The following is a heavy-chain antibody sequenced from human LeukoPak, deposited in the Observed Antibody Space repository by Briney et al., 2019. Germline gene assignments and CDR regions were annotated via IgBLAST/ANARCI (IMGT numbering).Heavy chain of an antibody. CDR2: MNPNSGNT. J-gene: IGHJ4*02. V-gene: IGHV1-8*01. CDR1: GYTFTSYD. D-gene: IGHD6-13*01. CDR3: AISFQEDIAAAGTPTFDY. Sequence: ASVKVSCKASGYTFTSYDINWVRQATGQGLEWMGWMNPNSGNTGYAQKFQGRVTMTRNTSISTAYMELSSLRSEDTAVYYCAISFQEDIAAAGTPTFDYWGQGTLVTVSS.